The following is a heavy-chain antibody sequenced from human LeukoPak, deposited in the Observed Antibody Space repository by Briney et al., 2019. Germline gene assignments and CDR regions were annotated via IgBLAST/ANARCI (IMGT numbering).Heavy chain of an antibody. D-gene: IGHD3-22*01. CDR1: GGSFSGYY. V-gene: IGHV4-34*01. Sequence: PSETLSLTCAVYGGSFSGYYWSWIRQPPGKGLEWIGEINHSGSTNYNPSLKSRVTISVDTSKNQFSLKLSSVTAADTAVYYCARGSPSFGYYDSSGYYLGYYYYMDVWGKGPRSPSP. CDR2: INHSGST. J-gene: IGHJ6*03. CDR3: ARGSPSFGYYDSSGYYLGYYYYMDV.